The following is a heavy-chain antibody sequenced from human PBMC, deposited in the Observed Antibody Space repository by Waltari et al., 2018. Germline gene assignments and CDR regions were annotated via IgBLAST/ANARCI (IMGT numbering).Heavy chain of an antibody. J-gene: IGHJ4*02. CDR1: GFSISDYW. CDR2: IRPETGET. Sequence: EVRLVESGGGLVQPGGSLRLSCAASGFSISDYWMSWVRQAPGKGRGWVGNIRPETGETHYGDSLKGRFTIARDNAKNSLYLQMTSLGVEDTAVYYCARDPVTMDWGQGTLVTVSS. D-gene: IGHD3-10*01. CDR3: ARDPVTMD. V-gene: IGHV3-7*01.